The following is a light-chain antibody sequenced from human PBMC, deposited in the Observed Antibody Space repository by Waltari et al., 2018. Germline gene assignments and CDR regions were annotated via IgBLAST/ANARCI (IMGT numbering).Light chain of an antibody. CDR2: GKN. Sequence: SDLTQDPDVSVALGQTVRITCQGDILRTYYGNWCRQKPGQAPELVIYGKNNRPSGIPYRFSASSSENTASLIITGAQAEDESDYYCSSRELSGHVVFGGGTRLTVL. CDR3: SSRELSGHVV. J-gene: IGLJ2*01. CDR1: ILRTYY. V-gene: IGLV3-19*01.